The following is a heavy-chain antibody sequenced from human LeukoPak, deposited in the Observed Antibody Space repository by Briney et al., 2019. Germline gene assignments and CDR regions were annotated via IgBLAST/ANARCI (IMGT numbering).Heavy chain of an antibody. CDR1: GGSISSYY. Sequence: PSETLSLTCTVSGGSISSYYWSWIRQPPGKGLEWIGYIYYSGSTNYNPSLKSRVTISVDTSKNQFSLKLSSVTAADTAVYYCARTQYSSSCRTFDYWGQGTLVTVSS. CDR3: ARTQYSSSCRTFDY. CDR2: IYYSGST. J-gene: IGHJ4*02. D-gene: IGHD6-13*01. V-gene: IGHV4-59*01.